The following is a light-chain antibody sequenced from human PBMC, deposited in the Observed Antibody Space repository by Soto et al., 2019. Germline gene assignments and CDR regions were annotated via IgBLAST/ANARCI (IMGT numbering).Light chain of an antibody. CDR2: DAS. CDR3: QQRTNWPIT. Sequence: EIVLTQSPATLSLSPGERATLSCRASQSVSSYLAWFQQKPGQAPRLLIYDASNRATGIPARFSGSGSGTDFTPTITTQKPEDLAVYYCQQRTNWPITFGQGTRLEIK. J-gene: IGKJ5*01. V-gene: IGKV3-11*01. CDR1: QSVSSY.